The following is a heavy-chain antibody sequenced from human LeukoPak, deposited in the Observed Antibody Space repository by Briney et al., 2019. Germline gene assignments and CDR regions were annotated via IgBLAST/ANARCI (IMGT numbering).Heavy chain of an antibody. Sequence: GGSLRLSCAAAGFTFSSYWIHWVRHAPGKGLVWVSRINSDGSRTTYADSVKGRFTISRDNAKNTLYLQMNSLRVEDTAVYYRARGHSSGYYNDYWGQGTLVTVSS. CDR3: ARGHSSGYYNDY. J-gene: IGHJ4*02. CDR2: INSDGSRT. D-gene: IGHD3-22*01. CDR1: GFTFSSYW. V-gene: IGHV3-74*03.